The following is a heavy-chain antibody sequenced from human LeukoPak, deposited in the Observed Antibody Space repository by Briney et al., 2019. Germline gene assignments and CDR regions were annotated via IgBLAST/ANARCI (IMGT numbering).Heavy chain of an antibody. J-gene: IGHJ5*02. V-gene: IGHV1-69*01. Sequence: ASVKVSCKASGGTFSSYAISWVRQAPGQGLEWMGGIIPIFGTANYAQKFQGRVTITADESTSTAHMELSSLRSEDTAVYYCARADGDGQYNWFDPWGQGTLVTVSS. CDR2: IIPIFGTA. CDR3: ARADGDGQYNWFDP. D-gene: IGHD7-27*01. CDR1: GGTFSSYA.